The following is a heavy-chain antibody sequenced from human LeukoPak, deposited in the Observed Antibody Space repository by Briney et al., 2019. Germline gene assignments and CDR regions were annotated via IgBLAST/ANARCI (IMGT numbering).Heavy chain of an antibody. D-gene: IGHD6-19*01. J-gene: IGHJ4*02. V-gene: IGHV1-69*01. CDR2: IIPIFGTA. Sequence: PVKVSCKASGGTFSSYAISWVRQAPGQGLEWMGGIIPIFGTANYAQKFQGRVTITADESTSTAYMELSSMRSEDTAVYYCARGVPVAGPEYYFDYWGQGTLVTVSS. CDR3: ARGVPVAGPEYYFDY. CDR1: GGTFSSYA.